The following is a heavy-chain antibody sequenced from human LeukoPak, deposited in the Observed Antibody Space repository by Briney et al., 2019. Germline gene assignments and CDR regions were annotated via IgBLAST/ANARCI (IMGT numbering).Heavy chain of an antibody. CDR1: GFTFSSYA. V-gene: IGHV3-23*01. J-gene: IGHJ3*02. D-gene: IGHD2-15*01. Sequence: GSLRLSCAASGFTFSSYAMSWVRQAPGKGLEWVSAISGSGGSTYYADSVKGRFTISRDNSKNTLYLQMNSLRAEDTAVYYCAKDGGYCSGGSCYFGAFDIWGQGTMVTVSS. CDR3: AKDGGYCSGGSCYFGAFDI. CDR2: ISGSGGST.